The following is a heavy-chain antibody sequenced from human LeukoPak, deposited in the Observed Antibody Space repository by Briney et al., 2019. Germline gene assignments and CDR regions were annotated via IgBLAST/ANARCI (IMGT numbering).Heavy chain of an antibody. Sequence: GGSLRLSCAASGLTFSSYGMSWVRQAPGKGLEWVSAISGSGGSTYYADSVKGRFTISRDNSKNTLFLQMNSLRAEDTAVYYCARGDYGSGSPYYYYYMDVWGKGTTVTISS. CDR2: ISGSGGST. J-gene: IGHJ6*03. V-gene: IGHV3-23*01. CDR3: ARGDYGSGSPYYYYYMDV. CDR1: GLTFSSYG. D-gene: IGHD3-10*01.